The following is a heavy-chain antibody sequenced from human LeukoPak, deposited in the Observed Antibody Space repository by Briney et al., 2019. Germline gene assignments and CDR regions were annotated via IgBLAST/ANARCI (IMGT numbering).Heavy chain of an antibody. D-gene: IGHD3-22*01. J-gene: IGHJ4*02. Sequence: PGRSLRLSCAASGFTFSSYAMHWVRQAPGKGLEWVALISYDGTNKFYEDPVKGRFTISRDNSKNTLYLQVNSLRAEDTAVYYCARDLTGWGESSGCSDYWGQGTLVTVSS. V-gene: IGHV3-30*01. CDR2: ISYDGTNK. CDR3: ARDLTGWGESSGCSDY. CDR1: GFTFSSYA.